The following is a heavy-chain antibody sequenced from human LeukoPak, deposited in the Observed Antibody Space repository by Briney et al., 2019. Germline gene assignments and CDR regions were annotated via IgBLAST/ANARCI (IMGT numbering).Heavy chain of an antibody. D-gene: IGHD1-1*01. CDR2: ISYDGSNK. Sequence: PGGSLRLSCAASGFTFSSYGMHWVRQAPGKGLEWVAVISYDGSNKYYADSVKGRFTISRDNSKNTLYLQMNSLRAEDTAVYYCARDVSAGTTYGWFDPWGQGTLVTVSS. V-gene: IGHV3-30*03. CDR3: ARDVSAGTTYGWFDP. CDR1: GFTFSSYG. J-gene: IGHJ5*02.